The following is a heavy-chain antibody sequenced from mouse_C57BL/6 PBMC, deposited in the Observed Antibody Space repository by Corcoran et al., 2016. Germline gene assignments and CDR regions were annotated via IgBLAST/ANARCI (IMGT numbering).Heavy chain of an antibody. V-gene: IGHV1-18*01. Sequence: EVQLQQSGPELVKPGASVKIPCKASGYTFTDYNMDWVKQSHGKSLEWIGDINPNNGGTIYNQKFKGKATLTVDKSSSTAYMELRSLTSEDTAVYYGARSRGNYWYFDVWGTGTTVTVSS. D-gene: IGHD2-1*01. CDR3: ARSRGNYWYFDV. CDR2: INPNNGGT. J-gene: IGHJ1*03. CDR1: GYTFTDYN.